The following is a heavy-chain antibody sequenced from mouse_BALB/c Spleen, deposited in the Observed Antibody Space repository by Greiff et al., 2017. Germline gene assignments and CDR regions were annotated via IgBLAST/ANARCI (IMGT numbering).Heavy chain of an antibody. CDR3: ARGMITTYAMDY. J-gene: IGHJ4*01. CDR2: ISDGGSYT. V-gene: IGHV5-4*02. CDR1: GFTFSDYY. D-gene: IGHD2-4*01. Sequence: EVKLEESGGGLVKPGGSLKLSCAASGFTFSDYYMYWVRQTPEKRLEWVATISDGGSYTYYPDSMKGRFTISRDNAKNNLYLQMSSLKSEDTAMYYCARGMITTYAMDYWGQGTSVTVSS.